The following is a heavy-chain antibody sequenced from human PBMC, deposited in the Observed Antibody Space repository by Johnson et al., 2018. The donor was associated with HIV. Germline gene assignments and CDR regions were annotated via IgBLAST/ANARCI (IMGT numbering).Heavy chain of an antibody. Sequence: QVQLVESGGGLVKPGGSLRLSCAASGFTFHDSYMSWIRQAPGKGLEWISYISGSGGTMYSADSVKGRFTISRDNSKNTLYLQMNSLRAEDTAVYYCAREPLDGVYAFDIWGQGTMVTVSS. J-gene: IGHJ3*02. CDR2: ISGSGGTM. CDR1: GFTFHDSY. D-gene: IGHD2-2*03. V-gene: IGHV3-11*04. CDR3: AREPLDGVYAFDI.